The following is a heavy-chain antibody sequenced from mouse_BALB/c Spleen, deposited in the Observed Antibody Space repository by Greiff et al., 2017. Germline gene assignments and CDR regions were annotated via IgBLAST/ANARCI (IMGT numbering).Heavy chain of an antibody. Sequence: VQLQQSGPELVKPGASVKISCKASGYAFSSSWMNWVKQRPGQGLEWIGRIYPGDGDTNYNGKFKGKATLTADKSSSTAYMQLSSLTSVDSAVYFCAREWNMITRAMDYWGQGTSVTVSS. J-gene: IGHJ4*01. V-gene: IGHV1-82*01. D-gene: IGHD2-4*01. CDR1: GYAFSSSW. CDR3: AREWNMITRAMDY. CDR2: IYPGDGDT.